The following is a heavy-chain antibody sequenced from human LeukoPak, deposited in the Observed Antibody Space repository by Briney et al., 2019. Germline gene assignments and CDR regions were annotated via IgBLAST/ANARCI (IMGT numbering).Heavy chain of an antibody. CDR2: INPSGGST. D-gene: IGHD6-13*01. J-gene: IGHJ6*02. V-gene: IGHV1-46*01. CDR1: GYTFTSYY. CDR3: AGAPWVDSSSSGDYYYYYGMDV. Sequence: ASVKVSCKASGYTFTSYYMHWVRQAPGQGLEWMGIINPSGGSTSYAQKFQGRVTMTRDTSTSTVYMELSSLRSEDTAVYYCAGAPWVDSSSSGDYYYYYGMDVWGQGTTVTVSS.